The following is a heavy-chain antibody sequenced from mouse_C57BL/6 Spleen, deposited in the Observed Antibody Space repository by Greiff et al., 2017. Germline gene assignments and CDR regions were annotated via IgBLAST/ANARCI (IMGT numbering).Heavy chain of an antibody. CDR2: IDPETGGT. V-gene: IGHV1-15*01. CDR3: TRRRYDYDDAMDY. Sequence: VQLQQSGAELVRPGASVTLSCKASGYTFTDYEMHWVKQTPVHGLEWIGAIDPETGGTAYNQKFKGKAILTADISTSTASMERRSLTSDDSADYYCTRRRYDYDDAMDYWGQGTSVTVSS. D-gene: IGHD2-4*01. J-gene: IGHJ4*01. CDR1: GYTFTDYE.